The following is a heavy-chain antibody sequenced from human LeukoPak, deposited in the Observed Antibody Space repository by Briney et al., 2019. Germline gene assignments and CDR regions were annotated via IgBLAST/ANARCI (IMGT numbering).Heavy chain of an antibody. CDR3: ARDASLQTGAFDV. CDR1: GGSISRSDW. V-gene: IGHV4-4*02. CDR2: IFHSGST. D-gene: IGHD5-24*01. J-gene: IGHJ3*01. Sequence: PSGTLSLTCAVSGGSISRSDWWSWVRQSPGKGLEWIGEIFHSGSTKYNPSLKSRVTISVDKSKNQFSLNLTSVTAADTAMCYCARDASLQTGAFDVWGQGTMVTVSS.